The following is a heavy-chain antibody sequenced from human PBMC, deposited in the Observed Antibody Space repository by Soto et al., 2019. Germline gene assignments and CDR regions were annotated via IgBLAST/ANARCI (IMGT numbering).Heavy chain of an antibody. V-gene: IGHV1-24*01. Sequence: ASVKVSCKVSGRTLREISIHWVRQAPGRGPEWMGGFDPEYGKTTYAQKFQGRFTMTEDTSTDTAYMELSSLRSDDTAVYYCATDEGDSFNLNYTYMDVWGKGTTVTVSS. CDR1: GRTLREIS. CDR2: FDPEYGKT. CDR3: ATDEGDSFNLNYTYMDV. J-gene: IGHJ6*03. D-gene: IGHD3-16*01.